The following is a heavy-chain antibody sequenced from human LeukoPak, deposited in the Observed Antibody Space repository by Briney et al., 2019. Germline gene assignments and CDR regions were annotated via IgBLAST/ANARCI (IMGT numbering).Heavy chain of an antibody. V-gene: IGHV3-30*02. CDR1: GFTFSSYG. CDR3: ARELSGSYFNFDY. Sequence: GGSLRLSCAASGFTFSSYGMHWVRQAPGKGLEWVAFIRYDGSNKYYADSVKGRFTISRDNSKNTLYLQMNSLRAEDTAVYYCARELSGSYFNFDYWGQGTLVTVSS. CDR2: IRYDGSNK. J-gene: IGHJ4*02. D-gene: IGHD1-26*01.